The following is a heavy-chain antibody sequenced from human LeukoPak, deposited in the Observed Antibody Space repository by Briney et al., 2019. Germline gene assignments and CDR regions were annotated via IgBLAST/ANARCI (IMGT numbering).Heavy chain of an antibody. CDR3: ARKENVYYYFDY. Sequence: SETLSLTCDVSGGSISSGLYSWSWIRQPLGKGLEWIGYIYHSGTTYYNPSLQSRVTMSVDTSKNQFSLKLSSVTAVDTAVYYCARKENVYYYFDYWGQGTLVTVSS. D-gene: IGHD3-10*01. J-gene: IGHJ4*02. CDR1: GGSISSGLYS. V-gene: IGHV4-30-2*01. CDR2: IYHSGTT.